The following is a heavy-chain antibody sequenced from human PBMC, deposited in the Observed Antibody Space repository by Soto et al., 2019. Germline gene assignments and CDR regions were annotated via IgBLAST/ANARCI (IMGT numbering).Heavy chain of an antibody. Sequence: EVQLVESGGGLIQPGGSLRLSCAASGFSVSSNYMSWVRQAPGKGLEWVSVFYTDGSRYYADSVKGRCTMSRDTSKNTLNLQMHSLRAEDTAVYYCTREDYYGSKMHGMDVWGQGTTVTVSS. D-gene: IGHD3-22*01. J-gene: IGHJ6*02. CDR3: TREDYYGSKMHGMDV. V-gene: IGHV3-53*01. CDR2: FYTDGSR. CDR1: GFSVSSNY.